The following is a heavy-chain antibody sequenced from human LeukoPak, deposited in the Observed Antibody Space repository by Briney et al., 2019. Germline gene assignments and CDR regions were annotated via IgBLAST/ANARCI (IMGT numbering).Heavy chain of an antibody. CDR2: MNPNSGNT. D-gene: IGHD1-26*01. J-gene: IGHJ4*02. Sequence: ASVKVSCKASGYTFTSYAMNWVRQAPGQGLEWMGWMNPNSGNTGYAQKFQGRVTITRNTSISTAYMELSSLRSEDTAVYYCARGYGGSYPYWGQGTLVTVSS. V-gene: IGHV1-8*03. CDR1: GYTFTSYA. CDR3: ARGYGGSYPY.